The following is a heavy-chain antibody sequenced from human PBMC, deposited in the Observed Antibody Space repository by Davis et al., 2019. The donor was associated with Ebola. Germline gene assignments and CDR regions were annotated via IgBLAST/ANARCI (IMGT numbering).Heavy chain of an antibody. CDR2: VRSHGSDD. D-gene: IGHD6-19*01. J-gene: IGHJ5*02. CDR1: GFTFSSYA. Sequence: GESLKISCAASGFTFSSYAMHWVRQAPGRGLEWVAFVRSHGSDDHYADSVKGRFTISRDNSKNTLYLQMNSLRPEDTAVYYCARVSVSGWFNWFDPWGQGTLVTVSS. V-gene: IGHV3-30*02. CDR3: ARVSVSGWFNWFDP.